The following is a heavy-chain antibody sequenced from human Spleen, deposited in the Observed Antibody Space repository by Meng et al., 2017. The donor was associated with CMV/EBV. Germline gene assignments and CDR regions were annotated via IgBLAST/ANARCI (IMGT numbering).Heavy chain of an antibody. Sequence: GESLKISCAASGFTFSRYSMNWVRQAPGKGLEWVSSISSSSNFIYYADSVKGRFTISRDNAKNTLYLQMNSLRAEDTAVYYCWVPTYYYGLGDHYYGMDVWGQGTTVTVSS. CDR3: WVPTYYYGLGDHYYGMDV. V-gene: IGHV3-21*01. J-gene: IGHJ6*02. CDR1: GFTFSRYS. CDR2: ISSSSNFI. D-gene: IGHD3-10*01.